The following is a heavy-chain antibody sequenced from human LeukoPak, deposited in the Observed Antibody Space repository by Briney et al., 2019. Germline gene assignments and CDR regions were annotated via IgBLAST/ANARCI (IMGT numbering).Heavy chain of an antibody. Sequence: SETLSLTCTVSGGSISSYYWSWIRQPPGKGLEWIGEINHSGSTNYNPSLKSRVTISVDTSKNQFSLKLSSVTAADTAVYYCARMAWKQLWSRNPGPNWFDPWGQGTLVTVSS. CDR3: ARMAWKQLWSRNPGPNWFDP. CDR1: GGSISSYY. J-gene: IGHJ5*02. V-gene: IGHV4-34*01. CDR2: INHSGST. D-gene: IGHD5-18*01.